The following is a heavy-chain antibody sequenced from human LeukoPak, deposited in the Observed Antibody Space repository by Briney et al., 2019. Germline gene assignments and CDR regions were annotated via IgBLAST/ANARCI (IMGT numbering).Heavy chain of an antibody. D-gene: IGHD3-22*01. CDR3: ARPLDYDSSGYYPTGDYYYGMDV. CDR2: IIPIFGTA. V-gene: IGHV1-69*13. J-gene: IGHJ6*02. Sequence: SVKVSCKASGYTFTSYDINWVRQATGQGLEWMGGIIPIFGTANYAQKFQGRVTITADESTSTAYMELSSLRSEDTAVYYCARPLDYDSSGYYPTGDYYYGMDVWGQGTTVTVSS. CDR1: GYTFTSYD.